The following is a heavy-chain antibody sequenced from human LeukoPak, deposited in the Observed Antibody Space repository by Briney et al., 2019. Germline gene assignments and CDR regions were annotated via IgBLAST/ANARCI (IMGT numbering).Heavy chain of an antibody. Sequence: SETLSLTCTVSGASIRSSFWNWIRQPPGRGLEWIGYLSMRGTTNYNPSLKSRVTISADTSENQFSLKVSSVTAADTAVYYCTRNRGYYVSDYWGQGILVTVST. V-gene: IGHV4-59*01. D-gene: IGHD1-26*01. CDR2: LSMRGTT. CDR1: GASIRSSF. CDR3: TRNRGYYVSDY. J-gene: IGHJ4*02.